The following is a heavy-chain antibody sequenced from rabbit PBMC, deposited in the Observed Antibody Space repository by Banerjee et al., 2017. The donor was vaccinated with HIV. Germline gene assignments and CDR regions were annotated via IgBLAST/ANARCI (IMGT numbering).Heavy chain of an antibody. J-gene: IGHJ6*02. CDR2: IYNGDGST. D-gene: IGHD6-1*01. CDR1: GFTISSYY. V-gene: IGHV1S45*01. CDR3: ARGSNRAGDGCAP. Sequence: QEQLVESGGGLVQPEGSLTLTCTASGFTISSYYMCWVRQAPGKGLEWIGCIYNGDGSTYYATWAKGRFTISKTSSTTVTLQMTSLTAADTATYFCARGSNRAGDGCAPWGPGTLVTVS.